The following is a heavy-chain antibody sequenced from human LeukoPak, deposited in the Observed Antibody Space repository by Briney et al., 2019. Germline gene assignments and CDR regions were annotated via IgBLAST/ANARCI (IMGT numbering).Heavy chain of an antibody. Sequence: ASVKVTCKASGYTFTDYYMHWVRQAPGQGLEWMGWINPNSGCTHYPRKFQGRVTKTRDTSISTAYIELSRLRSDDSAVYYCARDSGGLEDAFDIWGQGTMVTVSS. J-gene: IGHJ3*02. CDR1: GYTFTDYY. CDR2: INPNSGCT. D-gene: IGHD6-19*01. V-gene: IGHV1-2*02. CDR3: ARDSGGLEDAFDI.